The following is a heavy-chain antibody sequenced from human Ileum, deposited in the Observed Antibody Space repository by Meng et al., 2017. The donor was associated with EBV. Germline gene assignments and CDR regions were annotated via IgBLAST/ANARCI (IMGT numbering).Heavy chain of an antibody. J-gene: IGHJ4*02. Sequence: VTFGSLGPRVKEPGASLEVSCKASGYPFTSYGMNWVRQAPGQRLEWMGWINTGNGETKYSQKFQGRVTLTRDTSASTAYMELSSLRSEDTAVYYCASRPGIAVAGFDYWGQGTLVTVSS. CDR1: GYPFTSYG. CDR3: ASRPGIAVAGFDY. V-gene: IGHV1-3*04. CDR2: INTGNGET. D-gene: IGHD6-19*01.